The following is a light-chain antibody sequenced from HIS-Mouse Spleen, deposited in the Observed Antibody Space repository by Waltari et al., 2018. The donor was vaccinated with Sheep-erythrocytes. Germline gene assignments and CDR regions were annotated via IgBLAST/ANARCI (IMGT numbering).Light chain of an antibody. CDR3: CSYAGSYNHV. CDR2: DVS. CDR1: SRDVCGYNY. V-gene: IGLV2-11*02. J-gene: IGLJ1*01. Sequence: QSALTQPRSVSGSPGQSVTISCTGTSRDVCGYNYFPWYQQHPGKAPKLMIYDVSKRPSGVPDRFSGSKSGNTASLTISGLQAEDEADYYCCSYAGSYNHVFATGTKVTVL.